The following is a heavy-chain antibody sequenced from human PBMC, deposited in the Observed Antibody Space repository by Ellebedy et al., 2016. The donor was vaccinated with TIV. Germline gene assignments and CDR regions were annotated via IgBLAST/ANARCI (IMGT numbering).Heavy chain of an antibody. D-gene: IGHD1-1*01. CDR1: GFTFSGSA. Sequence: GESLKISXAASGFTFSGSAMRWVRQAPGKGLEWVSAIGSSGSTTYYADSVKGRFTISRDNSRDTLYLQMNSLRAEDTAVYYCAKVWGTYYFDFWGRGTLVTVSS. J-gene: IGHJ4*02. CDR3: AKVWGTYYFDF. CDR2: IGSSGSTT. V-gene: IGHV3-23*01.